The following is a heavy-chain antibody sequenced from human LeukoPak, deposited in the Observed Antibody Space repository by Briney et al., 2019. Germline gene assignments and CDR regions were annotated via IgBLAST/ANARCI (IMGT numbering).Heavy chain of an antibody. J-gene: IGHJ4*02. CDR3: ARHSISYYDILTGYYLDY. CDR2: IYPGDSDT. V-gene: IGHV5-51*01. CDR1: GYSFTSYW. D-gene: IGHD3-9*01. Sequence: GESLKISCKGSGYSFTSYWIGWVRQMPGKGLEWMGIIYPGDSDTRYSPSFQGQVTTSADKSISTAYLQWSSLKASDTAMYYCARHSISYYDILTGYYLDYWGQGTLVTVSS.